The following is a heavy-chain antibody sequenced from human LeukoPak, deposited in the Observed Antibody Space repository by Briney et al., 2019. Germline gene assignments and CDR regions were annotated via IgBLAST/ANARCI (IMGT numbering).Heavy chain of an antibody. V-gene: IGHV3-74*01. D-gene: IGHD3-10*01. Sequence: GGSLRLSCAASGFTFRSYWMHWVRLPPGKGLVWVSRIKSDGSSTSYADFVKGRFTISRDNAKNTLYLQMNSLRAEDTAVYYCAKGPGGSGKVDYFDYWGQGTLVTVSS. CDR1: GFTFRSYW. J-gene: IGHJ4*02. CDR3: AKGPGGSGKVDYFDY. CDR2: IKSDGSST.